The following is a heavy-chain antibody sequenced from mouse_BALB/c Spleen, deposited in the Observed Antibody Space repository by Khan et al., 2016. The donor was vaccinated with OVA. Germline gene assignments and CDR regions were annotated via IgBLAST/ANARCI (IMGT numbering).Heavy chain of an antibody. CDR1: GYTFTDYY. V-gene: IGHV1-77*01. J-gene: IGHJ3*01. CDR3: ARSGIGSFAY. CDR2: IYPGSGNT. D-gene: IGHD2-2*01. Sequence: QVQLQQSGAELARPGASVKLSCKASGYTFTDYYINWVKQRTGQGLEWIGEIYPGSGNTYYHEKFKDKATLTADKSSSTAFMQLNSLTSEDSSVYFCARSGIGSFAYWGQGTLVTVSA.